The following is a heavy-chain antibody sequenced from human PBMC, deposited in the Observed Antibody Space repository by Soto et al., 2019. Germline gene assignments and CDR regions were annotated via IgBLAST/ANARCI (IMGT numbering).Heavy chain of an antibody. CDR1: GYTFTGYY. D-gene: IGHD6-13*01. CDR2: INPNSGGT. V-gene: IGHV1-2*04. Sequence: ASVKVSCKASGYTFTGYYMHWVRQAPGQGLEWMGRINPNSGGTNYAQKFQGWVTMTRDTSISTAYMELSRLRSDDTAVYYCARGYSSSWYRGGAYYGMDVWGQGTTVTVSS. CDR3: ARGYSSSWYRGGAYYGMDV. J-gene: IGHJ6*02.